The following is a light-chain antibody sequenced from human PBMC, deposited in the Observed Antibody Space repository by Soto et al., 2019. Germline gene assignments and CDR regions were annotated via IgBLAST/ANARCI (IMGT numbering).Light chain of an antibody. Sequence: QSALTQPASVSGSPGQSITISCTGTSSDVGGYNYVSWYQHHPGKAPKLMIYDVSNRPSGVSNRFSGSKSGNTASLTISGLQPEDEADYYCTSSTTSNPRQLVSVPGTNVTVL. J-gene: IGLJ1*01. CDR3: TSSTTSNPRQLV. CDR2: DVS. V-gene: IGLV2-14*03. CDR1: SSDVGGYNY.